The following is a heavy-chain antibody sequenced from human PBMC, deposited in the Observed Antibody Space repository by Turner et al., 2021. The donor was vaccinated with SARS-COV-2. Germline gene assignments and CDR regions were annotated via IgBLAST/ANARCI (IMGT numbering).Heavy chain of an antibody. CDR3: ARVVPIGVYGSVGYDHGMDV. CDR2: IYYSGST. CDR1: GGSISSYY. J-gene: IGHJ6*02. V-gene: IGHV4-59*01. Sequence: SLTCTVSGGSISSYYWSWIRQPPGKGLEWIGYIYYSGSTNYNPSLKSRVTISVDTSKNQSSLKLSSVTAADTAVYYCARVVPIGVYGSVGYDHGMDVWGQGTTVTVSS. D-gene: IGHD3-10*01.